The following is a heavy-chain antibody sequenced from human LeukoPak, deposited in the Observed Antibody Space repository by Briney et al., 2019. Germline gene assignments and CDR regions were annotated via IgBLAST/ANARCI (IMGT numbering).Heavy chain of an antibody. V-gene: IGHV1-69*13. CDR1: GGSFTSYA. CDR3: ARDLRYSGYDL. Sequence: ASVKVSCKASGGSFTSYAISWVRQPHGQGLEWMGGIIPIFGTANCAQKFQGRGTITADESTSTAYLELSSLRADDTAMYYCARDLRYSGYDLWGQGTLVTVYS. CDR2: IIPIFGTA. D-gene: IGHD5-12*01. J-gene: IGHJ4*02.